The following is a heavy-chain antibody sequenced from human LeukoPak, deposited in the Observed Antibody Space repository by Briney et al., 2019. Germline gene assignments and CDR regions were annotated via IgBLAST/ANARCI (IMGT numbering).Heavy chain of an antibody. V-gene: IGHV4-59*02. CDR3: ARDRPGSYWYFDL. Sequence: SETLSLTCTVSGGSVSSYYWSWVRQPPGKGLEWVGHIYYLGSTNYNPSLKSRVTISIDTSKNYFSLKLNSVIAADTAVYYCARDRPGSYWYFDLWGRGTLVTVSS. CDR1: GGSVSSYY. J-gene: IGHJ2*01. CDR2: IYYLGST. D-gene: IGHD3-10*01.